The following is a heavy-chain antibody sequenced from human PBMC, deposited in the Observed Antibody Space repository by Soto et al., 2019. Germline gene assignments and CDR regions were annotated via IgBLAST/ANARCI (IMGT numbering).Heavy chain of an antibody. J-gene: IGHJ6*02. CDR1: GFTFSSYS. Sequence: GGSVRLSCAASGFTFSSYSMNWVRQAPGKGLEWVSSISSSSSYIYYADSVKGRFTISRDNAKNSLYLQMNSLRAEDTAVYYCARDRGIAAAGYYYYGMDVWGQGTTVTVSS. D-gene: IGHD6-13*01. CDR2: ISSSSSYI. CDR3: ARDRGIAAAGYYYYGMDV. V-gene: IGHV3-21*01.